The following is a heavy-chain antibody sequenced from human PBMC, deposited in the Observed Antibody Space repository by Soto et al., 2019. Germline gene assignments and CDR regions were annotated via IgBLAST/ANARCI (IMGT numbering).Heavy chain of an antibody. CDR3: ARGRPAAIPRRWFDP. D-gene: IGHD2-2*01. CDR1: GYTFTSYD. V-gene: IGHV1-8*01. Sequence: QVQLVQSGAEVKKPGASVKVSCKASGYTFTSYDINWVRQATGQGLEWMGWMNPNSGNTGYAQKLQGRVTMTRNTSISTAYMELSSMRSEDTAVYYCARGRPAAIPRRWFDPWGQGTLVTVSS. J-gene: IGHJ5*02. CDR2: MNPNSGNT.